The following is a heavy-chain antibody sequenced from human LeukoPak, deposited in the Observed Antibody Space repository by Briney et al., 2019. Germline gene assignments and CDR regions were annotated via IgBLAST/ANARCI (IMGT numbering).Heavy chain of an antibody. J-gene: IGHJ4*02. V-gene: IGHV4-59*01. CDR1: GGSISSYY. D-gene: IGHD5-12*01. CDR2: IYYSGST. CDR3: AAVDIVATALYN. Sequence: SETLSLTCTVSGGSISSYYWSWIRQPPGKGLEWIGYIYYSGSTNYNPSLKSRVTISVDTSKNQFSLKLSSVTAADTAVYYCAAVDIVATALYNWGQGTLVTVSS.